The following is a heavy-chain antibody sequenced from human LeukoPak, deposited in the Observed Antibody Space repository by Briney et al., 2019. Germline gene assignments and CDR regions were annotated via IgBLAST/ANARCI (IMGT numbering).Heavy chain of an antibody. Sequence: PGGSLRLSCAASGFTFSSYAMSWVRQAPGKGLEWVSVISGGGGITYYVDSVKGRFTISRDNATNTLYLLMNSLRAEDTAVFYCAKTMTAGYSSGPSDYWGQGTLVTVSS. V-gene: IGHV3-23*01. CDR2: ISGGGGIT. CDR3: AKTMTAGYSSGPSDY. D-gene: IGHD6-19*01. J-gene: IGHJ4*02. CDR1: GFTFSSYA.